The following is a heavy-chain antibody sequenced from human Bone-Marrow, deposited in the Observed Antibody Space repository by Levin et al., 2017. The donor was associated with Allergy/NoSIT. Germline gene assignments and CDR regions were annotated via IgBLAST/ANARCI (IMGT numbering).Heavy chain of an antibody. CDR2: IKRKSEGGTT. D-gene: IGHD4-23*01. CDR3: TSHYVGDFEVFDY. Sequence: GGSLRLSCAASGFNTAWMSWVRQAPGKRLEWIGRIKRKSEGGTTDYAAPVRGRFTISRDDSENTLYLQMSNLKTEDTAVYYCTSHYVGDFEVFDYWGQGTLVTVSS. V-gene: IGHV3-15*01. CDR1: GFNTAW. J-gene: IGHJ4*02.